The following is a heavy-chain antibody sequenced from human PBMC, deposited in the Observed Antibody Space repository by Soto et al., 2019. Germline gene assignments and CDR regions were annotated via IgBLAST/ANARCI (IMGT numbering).Heavy chain of an antibody. Sequence: QVHLVQSGAEVKKPGASVKVSCKASGYTFTSYDLNWVRQATGHGLEWMGWMNPNSGNTGYAQKFHGRVTMTRNTSISTAYMELSSLRSEDTAVYYCARGELGGYSYGRFSYWGQGTLVTVSS. CDR1: GYTFTSYD. J-gene: IGHJ4*02. CDR2: MNPNSGNT. CDR3: ARGELGGYSYGRFSY. D-gene: IGHD5-18*01. V-gene: IGHV1-8*01.